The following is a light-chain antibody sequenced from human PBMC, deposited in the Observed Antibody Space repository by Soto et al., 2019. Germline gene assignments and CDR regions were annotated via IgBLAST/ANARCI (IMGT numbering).Light chain of an antibody. V-gene: IGKV2-30*02. CDR2: KVS. Sequence: DVVVTQSPLSLPVTLGQPASISCRSSQSLEHSDGNTYLNWFQQRPGQSPRRLIYKVSERGSGFPDRVSGSGLGTDFTLKISRLEAEDVGVYYCTQAPLWSRSFGGGTVVETK. J-gene: IGKJ4*01. CDR1: QSLEHSDGNTY. CDR3: TQAPLWSRS.